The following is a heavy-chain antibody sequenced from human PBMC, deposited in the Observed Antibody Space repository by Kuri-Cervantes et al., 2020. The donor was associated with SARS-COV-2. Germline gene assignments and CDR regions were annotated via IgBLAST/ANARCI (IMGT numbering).Heavy chain of an antibody. CDR2: IIPIFGTA. CDR3: ARHSGRGWTGNWFDP. Sequence: SVKVSCKASGGTFSSYAISWVRQAPGQGLEWMGGIIPIFGTANYAQKFQGRVTITADKSTSTAYMELSSLRSEDMAVYYCARHSGRGWTGNWFDPWGQGTLVTVSS. CDR1: GGTFSSYA. J-gene: IGHJ5*02. V-gene: IGHV1-69*06. D-gene: IGHD6-19*01.